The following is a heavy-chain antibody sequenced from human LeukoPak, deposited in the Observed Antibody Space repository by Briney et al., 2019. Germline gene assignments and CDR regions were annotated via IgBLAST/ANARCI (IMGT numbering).Heavy chain of an antibody. CDR2: ISSSSSYI. V-gene: IGHV3-21*03. J-gene: IGHJ4*02. Sequence: PGGSLRLSCAASGFTFSSYSMNWVRQAPGKGLEWVSSISSSSSYIYYADSVKGRFTISRDNAKNLLYLQMNLLKDEHTAVYHCAVDGRVTVGATRYVYWGRGTLVSVFS. D-gene: IGHD1-26*01. CDR1: GFTFSSYS. CDR3: AVDGRVTVGATRYVY.